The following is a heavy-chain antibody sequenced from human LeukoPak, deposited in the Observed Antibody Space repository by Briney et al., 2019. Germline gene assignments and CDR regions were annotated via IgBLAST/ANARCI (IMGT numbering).Heavy chain of an antibody. Sequence: SETLSLTCTVSGGSISSHYWSWIRQPPGKGLEWIGYIYYSGSTNYNPSLKSRVTISVDTSKNQFSLKLSSVTAADTAVYYCARCSSGYNFDYWGQGTLVTVSS. CDR1: GGSISSHY. D-gene: IGHD2-2*01. CDR2: IYYSGST. CDR3: ARCSSGYNFDY. J-gene: IGHJ4*02. V-gene: IGHV4-59*11.